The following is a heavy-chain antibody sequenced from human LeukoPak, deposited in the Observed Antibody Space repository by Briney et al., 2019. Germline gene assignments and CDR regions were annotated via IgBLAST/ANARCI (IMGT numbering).Heavy chain of an antibody. Sequence: GRSLRLSCAASGFTFRSYGMHWVRQAPGKGLEWVAVISDDGSNKYYADSVKGRFTISRDSSKNTLSLQMNSLRVEDTAVYYCAKERDWNYGGYFDYWGQGTLVTVSS. J-gene: IGHJ4*02. CDR3: AKERDWNYGGYFDY. CDR2: ISDDGSNK. CDR1: GFTFRSYG. V-gene: IGHV3-30*18. D-gene: IGHD1-7*01.